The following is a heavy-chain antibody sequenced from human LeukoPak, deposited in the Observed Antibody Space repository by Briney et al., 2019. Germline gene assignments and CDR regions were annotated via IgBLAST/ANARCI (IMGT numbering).Heavy chain of an antibody. CDR3: ARSRDYYDSSGYYYVSGPSDY. J-gene: IGHJ4*02. D-gene: IGHD3-22*01. V-gene: IGHV4-39*01. CDR1: GFTVSSYA. CDR2: IYYSGST. Sequence: PGGSLRLSCAASGFTVSSYAMTWVRQPPGKGLEWIGSIYYSGSTYYNPSLKSRVTISVDTSKNQFSLKLSSVTAADTAVYYCARSRDYYDSSGYYYVSGPSDYWGQGTLVTVSS.